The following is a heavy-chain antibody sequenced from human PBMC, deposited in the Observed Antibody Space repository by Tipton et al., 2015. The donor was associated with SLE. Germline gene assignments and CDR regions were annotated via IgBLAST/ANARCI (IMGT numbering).Heavy chain of an antibody. CDR1: GGSISSGSYY. Sequence: LRLSCTVSGGSISSGSYYWSWIRQPAGKGLEWIGEINHSGSTNYNPSLKSRVTISVDTSKNQFSLKLSSVTAADTAVYYCAREGLYSSSYRYWGQGTLVTVSS. CDR2: INHSGST. CDR3: AREGLYSSSYRY. J-gene: IGHJ4*02. V-gene: IGHV4-61*09. D-gene: IGHD6-6*01.